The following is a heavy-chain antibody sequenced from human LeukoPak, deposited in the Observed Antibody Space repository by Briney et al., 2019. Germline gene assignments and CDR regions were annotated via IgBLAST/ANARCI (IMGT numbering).Heavy chain of an antibody. CDR1: GGSISSYY. CDR2: IYYSGST. CDR3: ARVRSEKYYDFWSGRMDV. D-gene: IGHD3-3*01. J-gene: IGHJ6*02. Sequence: PSETLSLTCTVSGGSISSYYWSWIRQPPGKGLEWIGYIYYSGSTNYNPSLKSRVTISVDTSKNQFSLKLSSVTAADTAVYYCARVRSEKYYDFWSGRMDVWGQGTTVTVSS. V-gene: IGHV4-59*01.